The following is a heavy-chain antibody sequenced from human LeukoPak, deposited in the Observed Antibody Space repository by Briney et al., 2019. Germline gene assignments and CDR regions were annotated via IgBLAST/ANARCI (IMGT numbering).Heavy chain of an antibody. Sequence: ASVKVSCKASGYTFTSYDINWARQATGQGLEWMGWMNPNSGNTGYAQKFQDRVTMTRNTSISTAYMELSSLRSEDTAVYYCARALSWSDGPYYFDYWGQGTLVTVSS. J-gene: IGHJ4*02. CDR3: ARALSWSDGPYYFDY. V-gene: IGHV1-8*01. CDR2: MNPNSGNT. D-gene: IGHD1-26*01. CDR1: GYTFTSYD.